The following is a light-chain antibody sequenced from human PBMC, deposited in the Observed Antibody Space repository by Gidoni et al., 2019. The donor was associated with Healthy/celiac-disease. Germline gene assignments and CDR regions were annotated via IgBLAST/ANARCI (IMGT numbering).Light chain of an antibody. CDR2: GNS. Sequence: QSVLTQPPSVSEAPGQRVTISCTGSSSNIGAGYDVHSYQQLPGTAPKLLIYGNSNRPSGGPDRFSGSKSGTSASLAITGLQAEDEADYYCQSYDSSLSGWVFGGGTKLTVL. CDR3: QSYDSSLSGWV. CDR1: SSNIGAGYD. J-gene: IGLJ3*02. V-gene: IGLV1-40*01.